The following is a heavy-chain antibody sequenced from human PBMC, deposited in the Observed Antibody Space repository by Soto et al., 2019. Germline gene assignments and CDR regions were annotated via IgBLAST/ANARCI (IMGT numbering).Heavy chain of an antibody. CDR3: AKDKRYNWNDGTYYFDY. V-gene: IGHV3-23*01. CDR1: GFTLSNYA. D-gene: IGHD1-20*01. Sequence: PGGSLRLSCAASGFTLSNYAMNWVRQAPGKGLEWVSSISDSGGSTYYADSVKGRFTISRDNSKNTLYLQMNSLRAEDTAVYYCAKDKRYNWNDGTYYFDYWGQGTLVTVS. J-gene: IGHJ4*02. CDR2: ISDSGGST.